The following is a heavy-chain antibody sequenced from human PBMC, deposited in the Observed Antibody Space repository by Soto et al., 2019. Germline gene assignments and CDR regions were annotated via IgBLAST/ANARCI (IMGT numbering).Heavy chain of an antibody. D-gene: IGHD2-2*01. CDR3: AKRRVPAAMLGSYYYMDV. J-gene: IGHJ6*03. V-gene: IGHV1-69*13. CDR1: GYTFTTYG. Sequence: SVKVSCKASGYTFTTYGMHWVRQAPGQRLEWMGGIIPIFGTANYAQKFQGRVTITADESTSTAYMELSSLRSEDTAVYYCAKRRVPAAMLGSYYYMDVWGKGTTVTVSS. CDR2: IIPIFGTA.